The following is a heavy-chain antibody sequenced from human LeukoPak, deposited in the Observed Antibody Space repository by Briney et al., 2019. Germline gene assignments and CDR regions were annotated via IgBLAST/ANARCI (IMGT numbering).Heavy chain of an antibody. J-gene: IGHJ2*01. CDR3: ARGVTMIVVVIHDWYFDL. CDR2: VYYSGST. V-gene: IGHV4-59*01. CDR1: GGSISSYY. Sequence: SETLSLTCTVSGGSISSYYWSWIRQPPGKGLEWIGYVYYSGSTNYNPSLKSRVTISVDTSKNQFSLKLSSVTAADTAVYYCARGVTMIVVVIHDWYFDLWGRGTLVTVSS. D-gene: IGHD3-22*01.